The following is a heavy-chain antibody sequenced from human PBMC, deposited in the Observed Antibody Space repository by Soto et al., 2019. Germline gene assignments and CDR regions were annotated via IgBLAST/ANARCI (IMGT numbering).Heavy chain of an antibody. CDR2: IYYSGSN. V-gene: IGHV4-39*01. J-gene: IGHJ4*02. Sequence: SETLSLTCTVTGDSISSRSYDWGWICERLGKAVEWSGSIYYSGSNSNHPSLRSRVSMSIDTYKDQFPLKLKSVTAADTALYFCARQRTPVVSQAYFDVWGPGSLVP. D-gene: IGHD2-21*01. CDR3: ARQRTPVVSQAYFDV. CDR1: GDSISSRSYD.